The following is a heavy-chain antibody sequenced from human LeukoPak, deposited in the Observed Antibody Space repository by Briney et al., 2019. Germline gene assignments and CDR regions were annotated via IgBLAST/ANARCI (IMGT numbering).Heavy chain of an antibody. CDR1: GDSIGICF. D-gene: IGHD2-8*02. CDR2: VYDGGRT. Sequence: PSETLSLTCTVSGDSIGICFWNWIRQSAGEGLEWIGHVYDGGRTNYNPSLKGRVTISVDTSRNLVSLRLNSVTAAHTAVYYCARDYIVQTGVVGLDMWGQRTMVTVSS. J-gene: IGHJ3*02. V-gene: IGHV4-4*07. CDR3: ARDYIVQTGVVGLDM.